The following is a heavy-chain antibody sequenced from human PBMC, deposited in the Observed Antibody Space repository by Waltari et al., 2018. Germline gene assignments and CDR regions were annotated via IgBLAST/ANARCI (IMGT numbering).Heavy chain of an antibody. Sequence: QVQLQQWGAGLLKPSETLSLTCAVYGGSFSGYYWRWIRQPPGKGLEWIGEINHSGSTNYNPSLKSRVTISVDTSKNQFSLKLSSVTAADTAVYYCARTRRITMIVVVIMYYFDYWGQGTLVTVSS. D-gene: IGHD3-22*01. CDR2: INHSGST. CDR3: ARTRRITMIVVVIMYYFDY. CDR1: GGSFSGYY. J-gene: IGHJ4*02. V-gene: IGHV4-34*01.